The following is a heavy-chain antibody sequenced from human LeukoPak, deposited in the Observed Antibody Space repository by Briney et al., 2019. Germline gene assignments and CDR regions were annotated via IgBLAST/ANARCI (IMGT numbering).Heavy chain of an antibody. CDR1: GGSINNNNNY. J-gene: IGHJ5*02. CDR2: IHDSGMI. V-gene: IGHV4-31*03. CDR3: GGGPPVGYCRATGFLFFVS. Sequence: TLSLTCTVSGGSINNNNNYWGCIRQHPGQGLEWIGSIHDSGMIFYNSSLMSRLTISVVTSSHQFSLKLTSVTAADTAVYFCGGGPPVGYCRATGFLFFVSWGQGTQVTVSS. D-gene: IGHD2-15*01.